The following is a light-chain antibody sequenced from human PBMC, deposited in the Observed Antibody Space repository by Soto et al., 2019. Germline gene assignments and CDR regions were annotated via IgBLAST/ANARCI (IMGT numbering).Light chain of an antibody. Sequence: DIQMTQSPSAMSVSIGDRVTITCRASQAISSYLAWFQQKSGKVPTRLIYDASTLQSGVPSRFSGSGSGTDFTLTITNVQPEDVATYFCLHHDRHPYSFGQGTKL. CDR3: LHHDRHPYS. CDR2: DAS. J-gene: IGKJ2*03. V-gene: IGKV1-17*03. CDR1: QAISSY.